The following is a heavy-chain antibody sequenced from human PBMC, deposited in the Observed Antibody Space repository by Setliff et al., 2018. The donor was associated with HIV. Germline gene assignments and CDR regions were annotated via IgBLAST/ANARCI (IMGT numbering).Heavy chain of an antibody. CDR1: GLSFSNCG. Sequence: GGSLRLSCATSGLSFSNCGLHWVRQAPGKGLEWVASIRSDGRNKYYSDSVTGRFTISRDDSKNTLYLQMNSLRAEDTSVYYCAKDKGQKYADYWGQGTMVTVSS. CDR3: AKDKGQKYADY. CDR2: IRSDGRNK. J-gene: IGHJ4*02. D-gene: IGHD3-10*01. V-gene: IGHV3-30*02.